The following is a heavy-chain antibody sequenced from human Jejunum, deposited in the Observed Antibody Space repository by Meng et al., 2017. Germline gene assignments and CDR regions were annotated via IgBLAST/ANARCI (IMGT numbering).Heavy chain of an antibody. J-gene: IGHJ5*02. CDR3: RKFDP. CDR1: GGTFCGYY. CDR2: INHSGAT. V-gene: IGHV4-34*08. D-gene: IGHD2/OR15-2a*01. Sequence: QVQLQQWGAGLLKPSETLSLTCAVYGGTFCGYYSTWNRQPPGKGLGGLGEINHSGATNCNPSPKSRVTILVETSKTQFSLRLSGRGSFKKDFYDRRKFDPWGQGTLVTVSS.